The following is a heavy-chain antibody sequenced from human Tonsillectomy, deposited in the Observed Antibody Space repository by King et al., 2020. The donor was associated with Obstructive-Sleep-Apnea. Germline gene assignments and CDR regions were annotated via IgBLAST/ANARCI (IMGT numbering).Heavy chain of an antibody. J-gene: IGHJ4*02. V-gene: IGHV4-39*07. D-gene: IGHD6-13*01. Sequence: LQLQESGPGLVKPSDTLSLTCAFSGDSITSSSYCGCVLPPPGNGLVGMGTSYYSGSTYYNPSLKSRVTLSVDTSKNQFSLTLTSVTAADTAGYYCARLRGGSSWFSHFDYWGQGALVTVSS. CDR1: GDSITSSSY. CDR3: ARLRGGSSWFSHFDY. CDR2: SYYSGST.